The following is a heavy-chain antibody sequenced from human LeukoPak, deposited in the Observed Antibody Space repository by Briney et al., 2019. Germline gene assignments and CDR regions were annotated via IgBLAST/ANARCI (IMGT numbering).Heavy chain of an antibody. V-gene: IGHV1-69*13. CDR3: ARDRYCSGGSCYGRGG. CDR1: GGTFSSYA. Sequence: ASVKVSCKASGGTFSSYAISWVRQAPGQGLEWMGGIIPIFGTANYAQKFQGRVTITADESTSTAYMELSSLRSEDTAVYYCARDRYCSGGSCYGRGGWGQGTLVTVSP. CDR2: IIPIFGTA. J-gene: IGHJ4*02. D-gene: IGHD2-15*01.